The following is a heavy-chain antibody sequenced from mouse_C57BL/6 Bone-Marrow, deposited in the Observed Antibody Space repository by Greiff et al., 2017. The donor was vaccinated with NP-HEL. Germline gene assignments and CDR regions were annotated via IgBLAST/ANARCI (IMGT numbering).Heavy chain of an antibody. V-gene: IGHV1-55*01. CDR1: GYTFTSYW. J-gene: IGHJ2*01. CDR2: IYPGSGST. CDR3: ARARVTTVVAWYFDY. Sequence: QVQLQQPGAELVKPGASVKMSCKASGYTFTSYWITWVKQRPGQGLEWIGDIYPGSGSTNYNEKFKSKATLTVDTSSSTAYMQLSSLTSEDSAVYYLARARVTTVVAWYFDYWGQGTTLTVSS. D-gene: IGHD1-1*01.